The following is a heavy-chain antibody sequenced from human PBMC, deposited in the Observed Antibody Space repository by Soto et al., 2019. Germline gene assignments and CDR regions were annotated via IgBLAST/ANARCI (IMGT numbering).Heavy chain of an antibody. D-gene: IGHD4-17*01. V-gene: IGHV4-59*01. Sequence: QVQLQESGPGLVKPSETLSLTCTVSGGSISSYYWSWIRQPPGKGLDWIGHIYYSENTNYNPSLKSRVTMSADTSMNQFSLKLSSVTAADTAVYYCARDDYGDNIDYWGQGILVTVSS. CDR3: ARDDYGDNIDY. CDR2: IYYSENT. CDR1: GGSISSYY. J-gene: IGHJ4*02.